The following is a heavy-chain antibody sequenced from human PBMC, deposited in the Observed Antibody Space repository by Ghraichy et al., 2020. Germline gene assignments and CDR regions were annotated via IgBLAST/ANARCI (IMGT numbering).Heavy chain of an antibody. D-gene: IGHD6-13*01. CDR1: GFTFSSFV. Sequence: GGSLRLSCAASGFTFSSFVMNWVRQAPGKGLKWVSSISGSGGRTYYADSVEGRFTISRDNSKNTLFLQMHSVSAEDTAVYYCAKGRMTADIAADVFDIWGPRTMVTVSP. CDR3: AKGRMTADIAADVFDI. V-gene: IGHV3-23*01. J-gene: IGHJ3*02. CDR2: ISGSGGRT.